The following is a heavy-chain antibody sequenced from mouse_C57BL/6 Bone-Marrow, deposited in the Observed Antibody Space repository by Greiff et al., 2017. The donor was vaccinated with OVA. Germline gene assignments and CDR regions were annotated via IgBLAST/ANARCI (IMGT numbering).Heavy chain of an antibody. CDR1: GYTFTEYT. Sequence: QVQLQQSGAELVKPGASVKLSCKASGYTFTEYTIHWVKQRSGQGLEWIGWFYPGSGSIKYNETFKDKATLTAAKSSSTVYIELRRLTPEDSARYFCAKHKKGYNGSYYIDYWGQGTTLTLSS. CDR3: AKHKKGYNGSYYIDY. J-gene: IGHJ2*01. D-gene: IGHD1-2*01. CDR2: FYPGSGSI. V-gene: IGHV1-62-2*01.